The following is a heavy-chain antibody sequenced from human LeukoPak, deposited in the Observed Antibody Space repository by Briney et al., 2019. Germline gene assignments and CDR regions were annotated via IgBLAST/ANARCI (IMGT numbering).Heavy chain of an antibody. J-gene: IGHJ4*02. CDR2: IIPIFGTA. D-gene: IGHD6-6*01. V-gene: IGHV1-69*13. CDR1: GGTYSSYA. Sequence: SVKVSCKASGGTYSSYAISWVRQAPGQGLEWMGGIIPIFGTANYAQKFQGRVTITADESTSTAYMELSSLRSEDTAVYYCAREYSSSAAFDYWGQGTLVTVSS. CDR3: AREYSSSAAFDY.